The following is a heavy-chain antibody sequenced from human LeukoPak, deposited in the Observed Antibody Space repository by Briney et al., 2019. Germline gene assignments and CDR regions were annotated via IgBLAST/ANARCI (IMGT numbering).Heavy chain of an antibody. CDR1: GGSISSYY. D-gene: IGHD3-22*01. CDR3: ARREISSGYVYYFDY. V-gene: IGHV4-59*01. J-gene: IGHJ4*02. CDR2: IYYSGST. Sequence: SETLSLTCTASGGSISSYYWSWIRQPPGKGLEWIGYIYYSGSTNYNPSLKSRVTISVDTSKNQFSLKLSSVTAADTAVYYCARREISSGYVYYFDYWGQGTLVTVSS.